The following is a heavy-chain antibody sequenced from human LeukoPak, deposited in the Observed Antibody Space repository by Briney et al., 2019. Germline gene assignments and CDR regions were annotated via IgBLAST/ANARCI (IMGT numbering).Heavy chain of an antibody. V-gene: IGHV3-30-3*01. CDR1: GFTFSSYA. J-gene: IGHJ3*02. CDR2: ISYDGNNK. CDR3: ARDVTYYFDSGGYPRVSDI. Sequence: GGSLRLSCAASGFTFSSYAMHWVRQAPGKGLEWVAVISYDGNNKYYADSVKGRFTISRDNSKNTLYLQMNSLRAEDTAVYYCARDVTYYFDSGGYPRVSDIWGQGTMVTVSS. D-gene: IGHD3-22*01.